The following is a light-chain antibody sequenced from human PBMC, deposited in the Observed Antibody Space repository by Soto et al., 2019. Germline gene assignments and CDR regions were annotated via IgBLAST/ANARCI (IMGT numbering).Light chain of an antibody. CDR2: EGS. CDR1: SSDVGSYNL. Sequence: QSALTQPASVSGSPGQSITISCTGTSSDVGSYNLVSWYQQHPGKAPKLMIYEGSKRPSGVSNRFSGSKSGNTASLTISGLQAEDGADYYCCSYAGSRTFAFGGGTKLTVL. CDR3: CSYAGSRTFA. V-gene: IGLV2-23*03. J-gene: IGLJ3*02.